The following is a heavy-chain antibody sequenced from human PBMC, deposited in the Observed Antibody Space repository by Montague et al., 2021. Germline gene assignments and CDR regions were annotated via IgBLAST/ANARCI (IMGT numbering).Heavy chain of an antibody. Sequence: SETLSLTCTVSGGSISSSSYYWGWIRQPPGKGLEWIGSIYYSGRTYYNPSLKSRVTISADTSKDQFSLKLSSVTAADTAVYYCASSSRGSWLQSYFDYWGQGTLVTVSS. CDR3: ASSSRGSWLQSYFDY. V-gene: IGHV4-39*01. CDR1: GGSISSSSYY. CDR2: IYYSGRT. D-gene: IGHD5-24*01. J-gene: IGHJ4*02.